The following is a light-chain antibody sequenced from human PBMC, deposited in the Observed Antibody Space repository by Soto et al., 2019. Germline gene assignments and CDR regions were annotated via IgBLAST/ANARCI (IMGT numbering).Light chain of an antibody. CDR2: DAS. CDR1: QSISSW. CDR3: QQYNSYSPYS. J-gene: IGKJ2*03. Sequence: DIQMTQSPSTLSASVGDRVIITCRASQSISSWVAWYQQRPGKAPKLLIYDASSLESGVPSRFSGSGSGTEFTLTISSLQPDDFATYYSQQYNSYSPYSFGQGTKLES. V-gene: IGKV1-5*01.